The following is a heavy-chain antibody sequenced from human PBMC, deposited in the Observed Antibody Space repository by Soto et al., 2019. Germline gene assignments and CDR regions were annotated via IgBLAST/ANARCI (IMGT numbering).Heavy chain of an antibody. CDR2: INHSGCT. CDR3: ARGGYYGSGSYYSGYYYYGMDV. V-gene: IGHV4-34*01. J-gene: IGHJ6*02. Sequence: PSETLSLTCAVYGGSFSGYYWSWIRQPPGKGLEWIGEINHSGCTNYNPSLKSRVTISVDTSKNQFSLKLSSVTAADTAVYYCARGGYYGSGSYYSGYYYYGMDVWGQGTTVTVSS. CDR1: GGSFSGYY. D-gene: IGHD3-10*01.